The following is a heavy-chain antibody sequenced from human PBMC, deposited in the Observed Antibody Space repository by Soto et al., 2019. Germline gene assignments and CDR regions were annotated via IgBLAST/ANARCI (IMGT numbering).Heavy chain of an antibody. CDR1: GYTFTSYG. D-gene: IGHD6-13*01. CDR2: ISAYNGNT. V-gene: IGHV1-18*01. Sequence: QVQLVQSGAEVKKPGASVKVSCKASGYTFTSYGISWVRQAPGQGLEWMGWISAYNGNTNYAQKLQGRVTMTPHTSTSTAYMELRSLRSADTAVYYCAIRVDSSSWYDHYWGQGPLVTVSS. J-gene: IGHJ4*02. CDR3: AIRVDSSSWYDHY.